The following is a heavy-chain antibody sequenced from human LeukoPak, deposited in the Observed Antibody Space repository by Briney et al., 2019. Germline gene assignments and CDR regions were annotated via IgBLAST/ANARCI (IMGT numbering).Heavy chain of an antibody. CDR2: IYYSGST. CDR3: AREPQDHSSVDY. CDR1: GGSISSGDYY. V-gene: IGHV4-30-4*01. Sequence: SETLSLTCTVSGGSISSGDYYWSWIRQPPGKGLEWIGYIYYSGSTYYNPSLKSRVTISVDTSKNQFSLKLSSVTAADTAVYYCAREPQDHSSVDYWGQGTLVTVSS. D-gene: IGHD6-19*01. J-gene: IGHJ4*02.